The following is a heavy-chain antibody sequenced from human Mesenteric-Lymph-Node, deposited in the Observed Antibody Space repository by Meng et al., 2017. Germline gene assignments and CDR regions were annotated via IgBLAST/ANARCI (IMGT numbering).Heavy chain of an antibody. D-gene: IGHD6-13*01. CDR1: GFSLSNFW. CDR2: IRPGGSEI. V-gene: IGHV3-7*01. CDR3: ATKADPGYGMDV. J-gene: IGHJ6*02. Sequence: GGSLRLSCAASGFSLSNFWMAWVRQAPGKGLEWVGNIRPGGSEINYVDSVKGRFTISRDNADNSVYLDMNSLRTEDTAVYYCATKADPGYGMDVWGQGTTVTVSS.